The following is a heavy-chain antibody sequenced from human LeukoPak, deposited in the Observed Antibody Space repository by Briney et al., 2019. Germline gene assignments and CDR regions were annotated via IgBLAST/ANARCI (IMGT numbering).Heavy chain of an antibody. Sequence: SETLSLTCTVSGGSISSYYWSWIRQPPGKGLEWIGYIHYSGSTNYNPSLKSRVTISVDTSKNQFSLKLSSVTAADTAVYYCARDRSSGWYFDYWGQGTLVTVSS. CDR3: ARDRSSGWYFDY. CDR1: GGSISSYY. CDR2: IHYSGST. J-gene: IGHJ4*02. D-gene: IGHD6-19*01. V-gene: IGHV4-59*01.